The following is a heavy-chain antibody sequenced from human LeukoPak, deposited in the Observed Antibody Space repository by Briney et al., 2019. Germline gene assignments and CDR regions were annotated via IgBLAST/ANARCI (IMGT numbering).Heavy chain of an antibody. D-gene: IGHD1-20*01. CDR2: ISGSGGST. V-gene: IGHV3-23*01. Sequence: GGSLRLSCAAPGFTFSSYAMSWVRQAPGKGLEWVSAISGSGGSTYYADSVKGRFTISRDNSKNTLYLQMNSLRAEDTAVYYCAKDANWNDVGGVFDYWGQGTLVTVSS. CDR1: GFTFSSYA. J-gene: IGHJ4*02. CDR3: AKDANWNDVGGVFDY.